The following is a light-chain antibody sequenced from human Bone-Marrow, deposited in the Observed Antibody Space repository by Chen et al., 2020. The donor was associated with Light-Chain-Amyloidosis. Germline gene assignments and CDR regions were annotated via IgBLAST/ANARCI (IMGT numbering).Light chain of an antibody. J-gene: IGLJ1*01. CDR1: TSDVGGYDY. Sequence: QYALTQPPSESGSPGQSVTISCTGTTSDVGGYDYVSRYPQHPGKAPKLLIYRLSKRRSGVPDRFSASKSGRPSSLTVLGLQADDEADYYCTSYAGRDNLGVFGAGTTVPVL. V-gene: IGLV2-8*01. CDR3: TSYAGRDNLGV. CDR2: RLS.